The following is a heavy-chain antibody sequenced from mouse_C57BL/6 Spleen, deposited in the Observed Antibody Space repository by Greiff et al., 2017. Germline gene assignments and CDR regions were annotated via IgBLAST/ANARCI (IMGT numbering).Heavy chain of an antibody. CDR3: ARGGGTRFAY. V-gene: IGHV1-82*01. CDR2: IYPGDGDT. J-gene: IGHJ3*01. CDR1: GYAFSSSW. D-gene: IGHD2-14*01. Sequence: QVQLQQSGPELVKPGASVKISCKASGYAFSSSWMNWVKQRPGKGLEWIGRIYPGDGDTNYNGKFKGKATLTADKSSSTAYMQLSRLTSEDSAVYFCARGGGTRFAYWGQGTLVTVSA.